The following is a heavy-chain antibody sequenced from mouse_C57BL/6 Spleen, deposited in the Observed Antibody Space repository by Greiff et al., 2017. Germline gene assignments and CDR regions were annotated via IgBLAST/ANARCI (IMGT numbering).Heavy chain of an antibody. J-gene: IGHJ4*01. CDR3: ARSTTVVATRGNAMDY. CDR1: GYTFTSYT. V-gene: IGHV1-4*01. CDR2: INPSSGYT. Sequence: VQLQQSGAELARPGASVKMSCKASGYTFTSYTMHWVKQRPGQGLEWIGYINPSSGYTKYNQKFKDKATLTADKSSSTAYMQLSSLTSEDSAVYYCARSTTVVATRGNAMDYWGQGTSVTVSS. D-gene: IGHD1-1*01.